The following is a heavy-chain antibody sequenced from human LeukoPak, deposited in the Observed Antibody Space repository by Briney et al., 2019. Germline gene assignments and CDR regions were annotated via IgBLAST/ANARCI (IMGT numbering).Heavy chain of an antibody. V-gene: IGHV3-7*01. CDR3: LVTTRSRGFDY. CDR2: IRQDGSVQ. J-gene: IGHJ4*02. Sequence: GGSLRPSCAASGFTFSSYWMSWVRQAPGKGLEWVANIRQDGSVQNYVDSVKGRFTISRDNPKNSVYLQMSSLRAEDTAVYYCLVTTRSRGFDYWGQGTMVTVSS. D-gene: IGHD1/OR15-1a*01. CDR1: GFTFSSYW.